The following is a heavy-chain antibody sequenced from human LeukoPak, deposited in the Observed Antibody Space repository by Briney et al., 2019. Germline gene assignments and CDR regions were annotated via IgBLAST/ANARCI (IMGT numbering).Heavy chain of an antibody. Sequence: GGSLRLSCAASGFTFSSSLMTWVRQAPGKGLEWVASVNQDGGEKNYVDSVKGRFTISGDNAKNSLYLQMNSLRTEDTAVYYCASGRVTAVYWGQGTLVTVSS. CDR2: VNQDGGEK. CDR1: GFTFSSSL. CDR3: ASGRVTAVY. J-gene: IGHJ4*02. V-gene: IGHV3-7*03. D-gene: IGHD2-21*02.